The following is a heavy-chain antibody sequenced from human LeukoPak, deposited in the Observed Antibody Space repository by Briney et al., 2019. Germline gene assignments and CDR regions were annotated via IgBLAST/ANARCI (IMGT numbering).Heavy chain of an antibody. V-gene: IGHV4-59*08. CDR1: GDSISNYY. CDR3: ARRKAKTPNYFDY. J-gene: IGHJ4*02. Sequence: PSETLSLTCSVSGDSISNYYWTWIRQPPGKGLEWIGYIYYSGDTNYNPSLKSRVTTSLDTSKNQFSLKLTSVTAADTAMYYCARRKAKTPNYFDYWGQGALVTVSS. CDR2: IYYSGDT.